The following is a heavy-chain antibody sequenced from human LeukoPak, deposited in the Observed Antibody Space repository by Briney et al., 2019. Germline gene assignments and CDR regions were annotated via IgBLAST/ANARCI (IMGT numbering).Heavy chain of an antibody. D-gene: IGHD3-22*01. CDR3: ACYYATTGYSDY. Sequence: GESLQISFKGSGSRFTNYWSGWVRQMPGKGLEWMGIINPGDSDTRYSPSFQGQVTISADKSISTAYLQWSSLRASDTAMYYCACYYATTGYSDYWGQGTLVTVSS. CDR1: GSRFTNYW. J-gene: IGHJ4*02. V-gene: IGHV5-51*01. CDR2: INPGDSDT.